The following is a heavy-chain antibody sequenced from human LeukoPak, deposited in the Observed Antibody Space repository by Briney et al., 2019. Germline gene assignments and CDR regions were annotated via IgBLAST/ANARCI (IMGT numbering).Heavy chain of an antibody. J-gene: IGHJ4*02. D-gene: IGHD6-19*01. V-gene: IGHV4-61*02. CDR3: AREAYSSAWGLFDY. CDR2: IYTSGST. Sequence: PSQTLSLTCTVSGGSISSGSYYWSWIRQPAGKGLEWIGRIYTSGSTNYNPSLKSRVTISVDTSKNQFSLKVSSVTAADTALYFCAREAYSSAWGLFDYWGQGTLVTVSS. CDR1: GGSISSGSYY.